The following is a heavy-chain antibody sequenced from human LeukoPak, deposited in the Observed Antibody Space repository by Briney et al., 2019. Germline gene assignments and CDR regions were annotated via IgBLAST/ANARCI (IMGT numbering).Heavy chain of an antibody. CDR3: ARGPGGYYGSGSYGYYYYMDV. CDR1: GGTFSSYA. D-gene: IGHD3-10*01. V-gene: IGHV1-69*13. J-gene: IGHJ6*03. Sequence: PVKVSCKASGGTFSSYAISWVRQAPGQGLEWMGGIIPIFGTANYAQKFQGRVTITADESPSRAYMELSSLRSEDTAVYYCARGPGGYYGSGSYGYYYYMDVWGKGTTVTISS. CDR2: IIPIFGTA.